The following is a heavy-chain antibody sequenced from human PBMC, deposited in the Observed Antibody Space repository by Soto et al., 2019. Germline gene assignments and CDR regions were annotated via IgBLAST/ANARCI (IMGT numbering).Heavy chain of an antibody. D-gene: IGHD2-21*02. Sequence: PSETLSLTCAVSGGSISSGFYSWSWIRQPPGQGLEWIGYIYNSGNTYYNPSLMSRVTTSVDRSQNHFSLKLTSVTAADTAVYYCARGSDGVWNWFDPWGQGXQVTVYS. V-gene: IGHV4-30-2*01. CDR3: ARGSDGVWNWFDP. CDR1: GGSISSGFYS. CDR2: IYNSGNT. J-gene: IGHJ5*02.